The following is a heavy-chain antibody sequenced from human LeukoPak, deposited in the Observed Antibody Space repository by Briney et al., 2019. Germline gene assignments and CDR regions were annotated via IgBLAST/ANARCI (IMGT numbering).Heavy chain of an antibody. Sequence: GGSLRLSCAASGFTFDDYGMTWVRQAPGKGLEWVANIKQDGSKKSYVDSVKGRFTISRDNAKNSLYLQMNSLRAEDTAIYYCTRVGYIDEGIDYWGQGTLVTVSS. D-gene: IGHD5-24*01. CDR2: IKQDGSKK. CDR1: GFTFDDYG. J-gene: IGHJ4*02. V-gene: IGHV3-7*04. CDR3: TRVGYIDEGIDY.